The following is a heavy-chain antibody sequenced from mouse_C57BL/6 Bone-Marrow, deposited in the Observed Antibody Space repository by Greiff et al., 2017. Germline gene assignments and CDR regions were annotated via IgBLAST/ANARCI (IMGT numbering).Heavy chain of an antibody. CDR3: ARSLYGNPFDY. CDR1: GYTFTSYT. D-gene: IGHD2-1*01. V-gene: IGHV1-4*01. CDR2: INPSSGYT. J-gene: IGHJ2*01. Sequence: QVQLQQSGAELARPGASVKMSCKASGYTFTSYTMHWVKQRPGPGLEWIGYINPSSGYTKYNQKFKDKATLTADKSSSTAYMQLSSLTSEDSAVYYCARSLYGNPFDYWGQGTTLTVSS.